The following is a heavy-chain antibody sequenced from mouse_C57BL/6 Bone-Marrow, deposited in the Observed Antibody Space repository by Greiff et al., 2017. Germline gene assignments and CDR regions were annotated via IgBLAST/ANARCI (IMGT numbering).Heavy chain of an antibody. D-gene: IGHD2-5*01. CDR2: ISNGGGST. CDR1: GFTFSDYY. Sequence: EVKLMESGGGLVQPGGSLKLSFAASGFTFSDYYMYLVRQTPGKRLEWVAYISNGGGSTYYPDTVKGRFTISRDNAKNTLYLQMSRLKSEDTAMYYCARSYYSNYLDYWGQGTTLTVSS. V-gene: IGHV5-12*01. CDR3: ARSYYSNYLDY. J-gene: IGHJ2*01.